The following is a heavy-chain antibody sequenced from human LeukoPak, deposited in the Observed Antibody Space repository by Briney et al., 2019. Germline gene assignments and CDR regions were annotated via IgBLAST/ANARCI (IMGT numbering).Heavy chain of an antibody. CDR1: GFTFSSYS. Sequence: GGSLRLSCAASGFTFSSYSMSWVRQAPGKGLEWVSGISGSGSGGSTYYADSVKGRFTISRDNSKNTLYLQMNSLRAEDTAVYYCAKDLSGWSTGGWFDPWGQGTLVTVSS. J-gene: IGHJ5*02. CDR2: ISGSGSGGST. V-gene: IGHV3-23*01. D-gene: IGHD6-19*01. CDR3: AKDLSGWSTGGWFDP.